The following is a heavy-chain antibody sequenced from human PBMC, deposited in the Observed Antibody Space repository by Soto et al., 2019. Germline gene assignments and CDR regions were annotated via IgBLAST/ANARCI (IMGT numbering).Heavy chain of an antibody. CDR2: ISSSSSYI. CDR3: ARDYSKRMTTVTKGVDY. D-gene: IGHD4-17*01. Sequence: EVQLVESGGGLVKPGGSLRLSCAASGFTFSSYSMNWVRQAPGKGLEWVSSISSSSSYIYYADSVKGRFTISRDNAKNSLYLQMNSLRAEDTAVYYCARDYSKRMTTVTKGVDYWGQGTLVTVSS. J-gene: IGHJ4*02. V-gene: IGHV3-21*01. CDR1: GFTFSSYS.